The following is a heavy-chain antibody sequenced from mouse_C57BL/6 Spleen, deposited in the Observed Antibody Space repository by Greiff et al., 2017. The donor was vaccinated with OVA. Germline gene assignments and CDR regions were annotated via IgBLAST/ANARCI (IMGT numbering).Heavy chain of an antibody. CDR2: INPSTGGT. J-gene: IGHJ3*01. CDR1: GYSFTGYY. Sequence: VQLQQSGPELVKPGASVKISCKASGYSFTGYYMNWVKQSPEKSLEWIGEINPSTGGTTYNQKFKAKATLTVDKASSTAYMQMKSLTSKDYEVYVYEWEYEEEDAIDYWGQGTLVTVSA. D-gene: IGHD2-3*01. CDR3: EWEYEEEDAIDY. V-gene: IGHV1-42*01.